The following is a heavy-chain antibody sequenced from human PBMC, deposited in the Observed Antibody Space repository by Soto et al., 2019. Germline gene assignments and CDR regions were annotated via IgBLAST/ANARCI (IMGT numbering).Heavy chain of an antibody. D-gene: IGHD2-21*02. Sequence: PGASLKISCKGSGYSFTSYWIGWVRQMPGKGLEWMGIIYPGDSDTRYSPSFQGQVTISADKSISTAYLQWSSLKASDTAMYYCARRDCGGDCYSLSYGMDVWGQGTTVTVSS. CDR2: IYPGDSDT. J-gene: IGHJ6*02. CDR3: ARRDCGGDCYSLSYGMDV. CDR1: GYSFTSYW. V-gene: IGHV5-51*01.